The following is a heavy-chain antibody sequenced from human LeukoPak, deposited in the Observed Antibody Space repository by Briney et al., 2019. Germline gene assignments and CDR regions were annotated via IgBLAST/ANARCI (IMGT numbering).Heavy chain of an antibody. Sequence: ASVKVSCKTSGYTFTAYYIQWVRQAPGQGLEWMGWINPNSGGTNYAQKFQGRVTMTRDTSISTAYMELSRLRSDDTAVYYCARDIDPYYYDSSKALLQHWGQGTLVTVSS. J-gene: IGHJ1*01. CDR3: ARDIDPYYYDSSKALLQH. CDR1: GYTFTAYY. D-gene: IGHD3-22*01. V-gene: IGHV1-2*02. CDR2: INPNSGGT.